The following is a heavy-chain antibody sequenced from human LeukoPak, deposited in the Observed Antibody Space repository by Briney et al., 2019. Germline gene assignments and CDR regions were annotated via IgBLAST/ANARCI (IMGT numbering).Heavy chain of an antibody. D-gene: IGHD3-10*01. V-gene: IGHV3-23*01. CDR2: ISGGGGTK. J-gene: IGHJ4*02. Sequence: PGGSPRLSCATSGFTFKTYAMSWVRQAPGKGLEWVSGISGGGGTKYYADCVKGRFTISRDNFKNTLDLQMDSLRAEDPAVYYCVTYGSGSYYKKAFDYWGQGTLVTVSS. CDR1: GFTFKTYA. CDR3: VTYGSGSYYKKAFDY.